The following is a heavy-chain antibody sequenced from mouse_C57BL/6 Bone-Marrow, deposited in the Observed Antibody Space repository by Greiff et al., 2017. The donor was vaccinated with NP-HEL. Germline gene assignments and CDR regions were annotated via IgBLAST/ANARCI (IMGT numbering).Heavy chain of an antibody. J-gene: IGHJ2*01. CDR3: ARLEYSNYFDY. V-gene: IGHV1-82*01. CDR1: GYAFSSSW. CDR2: IYPGDGDT. D-gene: IGHD2-5*01. Sequence: VQLQQSGPELVKPGASVKISCKASGYAFSSSWMNWVKQRPGKGLEWIGRIYPGDGDTNYNGKFKGKATLTADKSSITAYMQLSSLTSEDSAVYFCARLEYSNYFDYWGQGTTLTVSS.